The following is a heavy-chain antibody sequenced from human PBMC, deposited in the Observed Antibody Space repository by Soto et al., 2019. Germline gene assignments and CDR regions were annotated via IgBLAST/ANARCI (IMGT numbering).Heavy chain of an antibody. J-gene: IGHJ4*02. V-gene: IGHV1-18*01. CDR2: ISTSNGDT. D-gene: IGHD3-3*02. CDR3: ARDYTFPDY. Sequence: QVQLVQSGAEVKKPGASVKVSCKTSGYTFTSYGITWVRQAPGQGLEWMGWISTSNGDTNYVQKFQGRVTMTTDTSTGPGYMELRSLTSDDTAVYYCARDYTFPDYWGQGTLVTVSS. CDR1: GYTFTSYG.